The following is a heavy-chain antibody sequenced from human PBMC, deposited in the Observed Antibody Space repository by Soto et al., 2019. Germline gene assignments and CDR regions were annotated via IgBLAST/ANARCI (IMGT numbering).Heavy chain of an antibody. D-gene: IGHD5-12*01. Sequence: QVTLKESGPVLVKPTETLTLTCTVSGFSLSNARMGVSWIRQPPGKALEWLANIFSNDEKSYSTSLKSRITIPKDTSQNQVVLTKTNLEPGEPAPYYFARKLRRVGLHTDYWGQGTLVTVSS. V-gene: IGHV2-26*01. CDR1: GFSLSNARMG. J-gene: IGHJ4*02. CDR3: ARKLRRVGLHTDY. CDR2: IFSNDEK.